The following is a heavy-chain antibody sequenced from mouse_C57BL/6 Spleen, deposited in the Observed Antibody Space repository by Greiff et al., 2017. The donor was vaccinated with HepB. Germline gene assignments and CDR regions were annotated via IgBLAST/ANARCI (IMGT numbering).Heavy chain of an antibody. J-gene: IGHJ2*01. CDR2: IYPRSGNT. D-gene: IGHD1-3*01. V-gene: IGHV1-81*01. Sequence: QVQLKQSGAELARPGASVKLSCKASGYTFTSYGISWVKQRTGQGLEWIGEIYPRSGNTYYNEKFKGKATLTADKSSSTAYMELRSLTSEDSAVYFCPRGKWSSYYFDYWGQGTTLTVSS. CDR3: PRGKWSSYYFDY. CDR1: GYTFTSYG.